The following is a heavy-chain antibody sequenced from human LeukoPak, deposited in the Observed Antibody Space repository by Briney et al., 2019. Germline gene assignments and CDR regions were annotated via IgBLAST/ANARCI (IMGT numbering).Heavy chain of an antibody. CDR3: ARDRISSGGLYYYYTDV. CDR2: IYYSGST. CDR1: GGSIGSYY. V-gene: IGHV4-59*01. J-gene: IGHJ6*03. Sequence: SETLSLTCTVSGGSIGSYYWSWIRQPPGKGLEWIGYIYYSGSTNYNPSLKSRVTISVDTSKNQFSLKLSSVTAADTAVYYCARDRISSGGLYYYYTDVWGKGTTVTVSS. D-gene: IGHD6-6*01.